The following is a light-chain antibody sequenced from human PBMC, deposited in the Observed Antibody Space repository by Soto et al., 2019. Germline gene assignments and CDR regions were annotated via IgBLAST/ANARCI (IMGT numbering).Light chain of an antibody. J-gene: IGKJ4*01. Sequence: DIVMTQSPDSLAVSLGERATINCKSSQSVLYSSNNKTYLAWYQQKTGQPPKLLIYWASTREVGVPDRFSGSGSGTDFTLTISSLQADDVAVYYCQQYYSAPFTFGGGTKVEIK. CDR3: QQYYSAPFT. CDR1: QSVLYSSNNKTY. V-gene: IGKV4-1*01. CDR2: WAS.